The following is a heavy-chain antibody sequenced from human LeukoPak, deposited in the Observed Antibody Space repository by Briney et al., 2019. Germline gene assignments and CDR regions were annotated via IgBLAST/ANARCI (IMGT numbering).Heavy chain of an antibody. J-gene: IGHJ4*03. CDR3: ARKASCYNSNCLAPTDRFRP. Sequence: ASVKVSCKASGYTFTGYYIHWVRQAPGQGLEWMGWISPNSGGTNYAQKFQGRVTMTRDTSITTAYMELSRLRSDDTAVYYCARKASCYNSNCLAPTDRFRPRGQGTLVTV. V-gene: IGHV1-2*02. CDR2: ISPNSGGT. D-gene: IGHD3-10*01. CDR1: GYTFTGYY.